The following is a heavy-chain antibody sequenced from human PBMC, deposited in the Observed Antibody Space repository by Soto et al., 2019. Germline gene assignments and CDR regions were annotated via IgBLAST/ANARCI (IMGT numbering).Heavy chain of an antibody. CDR3: AKDKSNGMDV. J-gene: IGHJ6*02. CDR1: GFAFGDYV. Sequence: PGGSLRLSCAASGFAFGDYVMHWVRQPPGKGLEWLSSISWNSRSIVYADSVRGRFTISRDNTKSFLYLQMDSLRPEDTALYYCAKDKSNGMDVWGQGTTVTVSS. V-gene: IGHV3-9*01. CDR2: ISWNSRSI.